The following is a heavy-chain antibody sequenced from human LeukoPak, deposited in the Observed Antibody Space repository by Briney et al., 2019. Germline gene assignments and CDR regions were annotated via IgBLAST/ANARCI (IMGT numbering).Heavy chain of an antibody. J-gene: IGHJ4*02. Sequence: ASVKVSCKASGYAFTGYYMHWVRQAPGQGLEWMGWINPNSGGTNYAQKFQGWVTMTRDTSISTAYMELSRLRSDDTAVYYCARGRRYGGNEVDYWGQGTLVTVSS. D-gene: IGHD4-23*01. V-gene: IGHV1-2*04. CDR1: GYAFTGYY. CDR2: INPNSGGT. CDR3: ARGRRYGGNEVDY.